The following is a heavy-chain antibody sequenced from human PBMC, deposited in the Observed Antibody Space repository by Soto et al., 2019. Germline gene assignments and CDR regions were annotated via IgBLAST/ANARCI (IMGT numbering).Heavy chain of an antibody. CDR2: ISGSGGST. J-gene: IGHJ6*02. D-gene: IGHD6-19*01. CDR1: GFTFSSYA. CDR3: AKGYESIAVAALGMDV. Sequence: GGSLRLSCAASGFTFSSYAMSWVRQAPGKGLEWVSAISGSGGSTYYADSVKGRFTISRDNSKNTLYLQMNSLRAEDTAVYYCAKGYESIAVAALGMDVWGQGTTVTVSS. V-gene: IGHV3-23*01.